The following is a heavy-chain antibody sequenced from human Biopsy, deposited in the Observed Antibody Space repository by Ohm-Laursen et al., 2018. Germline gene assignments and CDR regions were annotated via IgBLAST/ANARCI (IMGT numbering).Heavy chain of an antibody. CDR1: GGSISSDY. CDR2: IYYSGST. Sequence: SETLSLTCTVSGGSISSDYWSWIRQTPGKGLEWIGNIYYSGSTNYNPSLKSRVTITVDTSKNKFSLRLNSVTAADTAVYYCARASNSTGWPYHYFYGMDVWGQGTTVTVSS. V-gene: IGHV4-59*01. J-gene: IGHJ6*02. CDR3: ARASNSTGWPYHYFYGMDV. D-gene: IGHD2/OR15-2a*01.